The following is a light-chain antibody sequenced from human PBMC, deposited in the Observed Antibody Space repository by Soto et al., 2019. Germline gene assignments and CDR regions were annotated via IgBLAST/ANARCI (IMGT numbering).Light chain of an antibody. CDR3: QQYTTSSWT. J-gene: IGKJ1*01. CDR1: QSVSSSY. Sequence: EIVLTPSPGTLSLSPGERATLSCRASQSVSSSYLAWYQQKPGQAPRLLIYGASSRATGIPDRFSGSGSGTDFTLTISRLEPEDFAVYYCQQYTTSSWTFGQGTKVDIK. V-gene: IGKV3-20*01. CDR2: GAS.